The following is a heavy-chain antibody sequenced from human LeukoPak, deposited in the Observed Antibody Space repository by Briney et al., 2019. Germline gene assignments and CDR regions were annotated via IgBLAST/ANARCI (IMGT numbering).Heavy chain of an antibody. CDR3: ARQAGSGSYYNVRLDY. V-gene: IGHV1-69*04. J-gene: IGHJ4*02. Sequence: SVQVSCKASGGTFSSYAISWVRQAPGQGLEWMGRIIPILGIANYAQKFQGRVTITADKSTSTAYMELSSLRSEDTAVYYCARQAGSGSYYNVRLDYWGQGTLVTVSS. CDR2: IIPILGIA. CDR1: GGTFSSYA. D-gene: IGHD3-10*01.